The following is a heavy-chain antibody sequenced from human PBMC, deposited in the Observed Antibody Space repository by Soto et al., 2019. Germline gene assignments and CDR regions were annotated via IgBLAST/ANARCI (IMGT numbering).Heavy chain of an antibody. V-gene: IGHV3-23*01. CDR3: AKALLHCIGGNCY. Sequence: EVQMFESGGVLVQPGGSLRLSCAASGFTFSNHAMSWVRQAPGKGLEWVSGISGDGAETNYADSVKGRFTISRDNSKNTVYLQMDSLRAEDSAVYYCAKALLHCIGGNCYWGQGTLVTVSS. CDR2: ISGDGAET. J-gene: IGHJ4*02. D-gene: IGHD2-15*01. CDR1: GFTFSNHA.